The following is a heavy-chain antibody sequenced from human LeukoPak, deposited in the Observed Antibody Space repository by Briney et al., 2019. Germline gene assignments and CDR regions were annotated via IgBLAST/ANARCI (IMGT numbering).Heavy chain of an antibody. J-gene: IGHJ4*02. V-gene: IGHV3-30*04. CDR1: GVTFSSYA. CDR3: ANQGLLESVYY. CDR2: ISYDGSNK. D-gene: IGHD1-1*01. Sequence: GGTLRLSCAVSGVTFSSYAMHWVRQAPGKGLEWVGVISYDGSNKYYAYFVKRRFTISRDTSKNTLYLQRTIPSAEHAAVYYWANQGLLESVYYWGQGTLVTVSS.